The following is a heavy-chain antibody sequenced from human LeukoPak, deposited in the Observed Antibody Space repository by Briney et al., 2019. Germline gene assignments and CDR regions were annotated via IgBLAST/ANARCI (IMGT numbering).Heavy chain of an antibody. CDR1: GFTFSSYG. D-gene: IGHD1-14*01. V-gene: IGHV3-30*18. Sequence: PGGSLRLSCAASGFTFSSYGMPWVRQAPGKGLEWVAVISYDGSNKYYADSVKGRFTISRDNSKNTLYLQMNSLRAEDTAVYYCAKDSGLDYWGQGTLVTVSS. CDR3: AKDSGLDY. CDR2: ISYDGSNK. J-gene: IGHJ4*02.